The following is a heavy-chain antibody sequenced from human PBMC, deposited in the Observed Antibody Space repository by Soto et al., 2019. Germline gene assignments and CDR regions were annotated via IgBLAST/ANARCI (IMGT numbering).Heavy chain of an antibody. Sequence: SETLSLTCAVSGGSNSSGGYSWSWIRQPPGKGLEWIGYIYHSGSTYYNPSLKSRVTISVDRSKNQFSLKLSSVTAADTAVYYCARDLGYDSSAAFDIWGQGTMVTVS. D-gene: IGHD3-22*01. V-gene: IGHV4-30-2*01. CDR3: ARDLGYDSSAAFDI. CDR2: IYHSGST. CDR1: GGSNSSGGYS. J-gene: IGHJ3*02.